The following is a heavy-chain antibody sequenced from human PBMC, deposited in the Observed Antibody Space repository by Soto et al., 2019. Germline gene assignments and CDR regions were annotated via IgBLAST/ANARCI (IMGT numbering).Heavy chain of an antibody. Sequence: QLQLQESGPGLVKPSETLSLTCTVSGGSISSSSYWGWTRQPPGKGLAWIGSIYSIGSTYYNPSLMSRVTISVATSKNQLSLKLSSVTAADSAGYYCRRGSRYRTAVWGQATTVPVSS. V-gene: IGHV4-39*01. CDR2: IYSIGST. D-gene: IGHD6-13*01. CDR1: GGSISSSSY. J-gene: IGHJ6*02. CDR3: RRGSRYRTAV.